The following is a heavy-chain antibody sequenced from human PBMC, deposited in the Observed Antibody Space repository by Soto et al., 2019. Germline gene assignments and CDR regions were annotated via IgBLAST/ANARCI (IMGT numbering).Heavy chain of an antibody. CDR3: AKGEITIFGVDEIGRMDV. CDR2: ISGSGGST. J-gene: IGHJ6*02. CDR1: GFTFSSYA. Sequence: PGGSLRLSCAASGFTFSSYAMSWVRQAPGKGLEWVSAISGSGGSTYYADSVKGRFTISRDNSKNTPYLQMNSLRAEDTAVYYCAKGEITIFGVDEIGRMDVWGQGTTVTVSS. V-gene: IGHV3-23*01. D-gene: IGHD3-3*01.